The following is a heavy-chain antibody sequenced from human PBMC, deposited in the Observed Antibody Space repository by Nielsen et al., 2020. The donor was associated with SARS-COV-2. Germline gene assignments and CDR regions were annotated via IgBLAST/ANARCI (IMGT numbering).Heavy chain of an antibody. CDR2: ISYDGSNK. CDR1: GFTFSSYA. J-gene: IGHJ4*02. Sequence: LSLTCAASGFTFSSYAMHWVRQAPGKGLEWVAVISYDGSNKYYADSVKGRFTISRDNSKNTLYLQMNSLRAEDTAVYYCARENQLLLASFDYWGQGTLVTVSS. CDR3: ARENQLLLASFDY. V-gene: IGHV3-30*04. D-gene: IGHD2-2*01.